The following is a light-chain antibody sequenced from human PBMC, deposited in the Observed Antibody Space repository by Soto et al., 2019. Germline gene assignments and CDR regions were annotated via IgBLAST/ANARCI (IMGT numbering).Light chain of an antibody. J-gene: IGKJ1*01. CDR1: QSVSRTS. Sequence: EIVLTQSPGILSLSPGERATLSCRASQSVSRTSLAWYQQKPGLAPRLVIYDASSRATGIPDRFSGSGSGTEFTLTISSLQPDDFATFYCQHYNSHSPTFGQGTKVEIK. CDR2: DAS. V-gene: IGKV3-20*01. CDR3: QHYNSHSPT.